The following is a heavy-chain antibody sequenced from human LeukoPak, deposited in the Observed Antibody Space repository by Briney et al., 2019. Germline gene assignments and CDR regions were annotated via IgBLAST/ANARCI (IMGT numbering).Heavy chain of an antibody. V-gene: IGHV4-30-2*01. CDR1: GGSISSGGYS. J-gene: IGHJ4*02. D-gene: IGHD4-23*01. CDR2: IYHSGST. CDR3: ARGGGNHFDY. Sequence: SQTLSLTCAVSGGSISSGGYSWSWIRQPPGKGLEWIGYIYHSGSTYYNPSLKSRVTISVDRSKNQFSLKLSSVTAADTAVYYCARGGGNHFDYWGQGTLVTVSS.